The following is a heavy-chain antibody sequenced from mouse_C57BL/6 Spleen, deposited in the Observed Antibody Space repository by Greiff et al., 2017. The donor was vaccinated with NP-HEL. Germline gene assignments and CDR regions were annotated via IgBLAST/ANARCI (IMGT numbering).Heavy chain of an antibody. J-gene: IGHJ2*01. V-gene: IGHV1-64*01. CDR1: GYTFTSYR. CDR2: IHPNSGST. CDR3: AREIYYYGSSYYFDY. Sequence: QVQLQQPGAELVKPGASVKLSCKASGYTFTSYRMHWVKQRPGQGLEWIGMIHPNSGSTNYNEKFKSKATLTVDNSSSTAYMQLSSLTSEDSAVYYCAREIYYYGSSYYFDYWGQGTTLTVSS. D-gene: IGHD1-1*01.